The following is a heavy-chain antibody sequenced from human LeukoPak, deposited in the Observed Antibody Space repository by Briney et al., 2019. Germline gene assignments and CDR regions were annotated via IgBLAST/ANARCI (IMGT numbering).Heavy chain of an antibody. D-gene: IGHD4-23*01. Sequence: PSETLSLTCAVYGGSFSGYYWSWIRQPPGKGLEWIGEINHSGSTNYNPSLESRVTISVDTSKNQFSLKLSSVTAADTAVYYCARGLLVVTLGAFDIWGQGTMVTVSS. CDR1: GGSFSGYY. CDR3: ARGLLVVTLGAFDI. V-gene: IGHV4-34*01. CDR2: INHSGST. J-gene: IGHJ3*02.